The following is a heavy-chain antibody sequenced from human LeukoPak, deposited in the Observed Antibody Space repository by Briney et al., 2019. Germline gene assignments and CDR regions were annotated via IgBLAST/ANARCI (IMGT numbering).Heavy chain of an antibody. CDR2: IYYSGST. V-gene: IGHV4-59*01. CDR1: GGSISSYY. Sequence: PSETLSLTCTVSGGSISSYYWSWIRQPPGKGLEWIGYIYYSGSTNYNPSLKSRVTISVDTSKNQFSLKLSSVTAADTAVYYCASQIKPYYFDYWGQGTLVTVSS. D-gene: IGHD5-24*01. CDR3: ASQIKPYYFDY. J-gene: IGHJ4*02.